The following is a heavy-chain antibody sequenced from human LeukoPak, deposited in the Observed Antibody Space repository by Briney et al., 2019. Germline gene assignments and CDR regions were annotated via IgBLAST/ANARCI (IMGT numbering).Heavy chain of an antibody. CDR3: ASPAFPYYYDSSGYYNYLDY. Sequence: ASVKVSCKASGGTFSSYAISWVRQAPGQGLEWMGGIIPIFGTANYAQKFQGRVTITADKSTSTAYMELSSLRSEDAAVYYCASPAFPYYYDSSGYYNYLDYWGQGTLVTVSS. V-gene: IGHV1-69*06. J-gene: IGHJ4*02. D-gene: IGHD3-22*01. CDR2: IIPIFGTA. CDR1: GGTFSSYA.